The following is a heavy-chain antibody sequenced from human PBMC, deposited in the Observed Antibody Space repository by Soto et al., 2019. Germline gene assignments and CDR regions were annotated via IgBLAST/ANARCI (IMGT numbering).Heavy chain of an antibody. J-gene: IGHJ4*02. CDR3: ARGGQDFWSGPFDY. V-gene: IGHV4-4*07. CDR1: GGSISNYF. Sequence: SFTCTVSGGSISNYFCNWIRQPAGKGLEWIGRIDNSGSTNYNPSLKSRITMSADTSRNQFSLKLNSVTAADTAVYYCARGGQDFWSGPFDYWGQGALVTVSS. D-gene: IGHD3-3*01. CDR2: IDNSGST.